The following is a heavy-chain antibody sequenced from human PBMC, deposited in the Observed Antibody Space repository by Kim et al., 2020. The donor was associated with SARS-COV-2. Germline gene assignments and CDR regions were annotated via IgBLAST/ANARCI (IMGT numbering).Heavy chain of an antibody. V-gene: IGHV3-33*01. D-gene: IGHD3-10*01. Sequence: GGSLRLSCAASGFTFSSYGMHWVRQAPGKGLEWVAVIWYDGSNKYYADSVKGRFTISRDNSKNTLYLQMNSLRAEDTAVYYCARERADGSGSYLDYWGQGTLVTVSS. J-gene: IGHJ4*02. CDR3: ARERADGSGSYLDY. CDR1: GFTFSSYG. CDR2: IWYDGSNK.